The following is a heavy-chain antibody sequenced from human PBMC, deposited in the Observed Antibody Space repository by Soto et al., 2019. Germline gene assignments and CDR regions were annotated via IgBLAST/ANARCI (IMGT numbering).Heavy chain of an antibody. D-gene: IGHD3-3*01. CDR3: AKDRAFWSGTHDAFDI. Sequence: AGGSLRLSCAASEFTFSSYGMHWVRQAPGKGLEWLSVISYDGNNKYYSDSVKGRFTISRDNSKNTLYLQMNSLRGEDTAVYYCAKDRAFWSGTHDAFDIWGQGTMVTVSS. CDR1: EFTFSSYG. CDR2: ISYDGNNK. V-gene: IGHV3-30*18. J-gene: IGHJ3*02.